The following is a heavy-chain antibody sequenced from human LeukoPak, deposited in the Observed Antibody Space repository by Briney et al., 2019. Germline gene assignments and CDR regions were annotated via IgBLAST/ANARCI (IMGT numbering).Heavy chain of an antibody. D-gene: IGHD2-21*02. Sequence: GGSLRLSCAASGFTFSSYWLHWVRQAPGKGLVWVSRIKGDERSTNYADSVKDRFTISRDNAKNTVYLEMNSLRAEDTAVYYCAGSLAYCGGDCRLGDYWGQGTLVTVSS. CDR3: AGSLAYCGGDCRLGDY. CDR2: IKGDERST. J-gene: IGHJ4*02. CDR1: GFTFSSYW. V-gene: IGHV3-74*01.